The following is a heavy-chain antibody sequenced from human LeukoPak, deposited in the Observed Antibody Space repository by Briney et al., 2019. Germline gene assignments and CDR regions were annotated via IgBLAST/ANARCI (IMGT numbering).Heavy chain of an antibody. CDR3: ARGWLEDYYYYYGMDV. J-gene: IGHJ6*02. Sequence: SETLSLTCAVYGGSFSGYYWSWIRQPPGKGLEWIGEINHSGSINYNPSLKSRVTISVDTSKNQFSLKLSSVTAADTAVYYCARGWLEDYYYYYGMDVWGQGTTVTVSS. D-gene: IGHD6-19*01. V-gene: IGHV4-34*01. CDR1: GGSFSGYY. CDR2: INHSGSI.